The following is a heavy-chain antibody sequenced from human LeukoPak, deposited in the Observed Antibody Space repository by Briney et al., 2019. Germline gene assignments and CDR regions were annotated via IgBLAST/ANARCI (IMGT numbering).Heavy chain of an antibody. CDR3: AKDQVVPFDY. D-gene: IGHD2-2*01. CDR2: FSGGGGST. J-gene: IGHJ4*02. Sequence: PGGSLRLSCAASGFTFSSYAMSWVRQAPGKGLECISGFSGGGGSTYYADSVKGRFTISRDNSKNTLYLQMNSLRAEDTAVYFCAKDQVVPFDYWGQGTLVTVSS. V-gene: IGHV3-23*01. CDR1: GFTFSSYA.